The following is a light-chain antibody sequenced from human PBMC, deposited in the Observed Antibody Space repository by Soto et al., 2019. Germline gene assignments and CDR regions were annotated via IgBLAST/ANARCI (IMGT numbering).Light chain of an antibody. Sequence: EIVLTQSPGTLSVSALERSSLSVIAFQSVSSSHLAWYQQKPGQAPRLLIYGASRRATGIPDRFSGSGSGTDFTLTISSLEPEDFAVYYCQQRSNWPPITFGQGTRLEIK. CDR3: QQRSNWPPIT. V-gene: IGKV3D-20*02. J-gene: IGKJ5*01. CDR2: GAS. CDR1: QSVSSSH.